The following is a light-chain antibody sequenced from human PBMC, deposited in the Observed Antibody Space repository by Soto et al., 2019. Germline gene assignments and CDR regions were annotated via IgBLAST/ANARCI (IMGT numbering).Light chain of an antibody. CDR1: SSDVGGYTY. Sequence: QSALTQPPSASGSPGQSVTISYTGTSSDVGGYTYVSWYQQHPGKAPKLMIYEVNNRPSGVSNRFSGSKSGNTASLTISGLQAEDEADYYCSSYTSSSTLYVFGTGTKVTVL. V-gene: IGLV2-14*01. CDR3: SSYTSSSTLYV. CDR2: EVN. J-gene: IGLJ1*01.